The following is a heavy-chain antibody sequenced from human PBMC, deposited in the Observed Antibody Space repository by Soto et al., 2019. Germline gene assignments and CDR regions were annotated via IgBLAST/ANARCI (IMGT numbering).Heavy chain of an antibody. J-gene: IGHJ4*02. V-gene: IGHV1-8*01. CDR3: ARSEWLVPVDY. CDR1: GYTFTSYD. D-gene: IGHD6-19*01. CDR2: MNPNSGNT. Sequence: GASVKVSCKASGYTFTSYDINWVRQATGQGLEWMGWMNPNSGNTGYAQKFQGRVTMTRNTSISTAYMELRSLRSDDTAVYYCARSEWLVPVDYWGQGTLVTVSS.